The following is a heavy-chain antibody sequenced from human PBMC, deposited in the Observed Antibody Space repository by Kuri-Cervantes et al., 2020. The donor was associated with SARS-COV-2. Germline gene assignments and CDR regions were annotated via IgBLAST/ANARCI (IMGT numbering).Heavy chain of an antibody. Sequence: ASVKVSCKASGDTFTGYDMHWVRQAPGQGLEWMGRINPNSGGTNYAQKFQGRVTMTRDKSISTAYMELSRLRSDDTAVYYCASQLGGGASEYYFDYWGQGTLVTVSS. J-gene: IGHJ4*02. V-gene: IGHV1-2*06. CDR3: ASQLGGGASEYYFDY. CDR2: INPNSGGT. CDR1: GDTFTGYD. D-gene: IGHD2-21*01.